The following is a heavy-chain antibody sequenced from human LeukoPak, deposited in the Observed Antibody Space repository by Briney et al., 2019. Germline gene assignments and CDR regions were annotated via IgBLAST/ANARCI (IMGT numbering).Heavy chain of an antibody. CDR1: GFNFSSYW. Sequence: GGSLRLSCAASGFNFSSYWMSWVRQAPGKGLEWVANIKQDGSEKYYVDSVKGRFTISRDNAKNSLYLQMNSLRAADTAVYYCARGAGRAVLRYFDWLPRFDYWGQGTLVTVSS. CDR3: ARGAGRAVLRYFDWLPRFDY. J-gene: IGHJ4*02. V-gene: IGHV3-7*01. D-gene: IGHD3-9*01. CDR2: IKQDGSEK.